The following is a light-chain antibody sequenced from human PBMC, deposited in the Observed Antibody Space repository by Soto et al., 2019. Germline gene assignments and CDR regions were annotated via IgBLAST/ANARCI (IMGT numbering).Light chain of an antibody. V-gene: IGLV1-40*01. Sequence: QPVLTQPPSVSGAPGQRVTISCTGSSSNIGAGYDVHWYHQLPGTAPKLLIYGNNNRPSGVPDRFSGSRSGTSASLAITGLQAEDEADYYCQSYDSSLSVWVFGGGPKLTVL. CDR3: QSYDSSLSVWV. CDR1: SSNIGAGYD. J-gene: IGLJ3*02. CDR2: GNN.